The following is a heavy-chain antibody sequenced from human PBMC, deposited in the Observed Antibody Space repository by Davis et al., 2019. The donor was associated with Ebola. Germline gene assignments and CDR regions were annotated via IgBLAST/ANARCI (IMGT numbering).Heavy chain of an antibody. CDR2: IIPIFGTA. Sequence: SVKVSCNASGYTFTSYGISWVRQAPGQGLEWMGGIIPIFGTANYAQKFQGRVTITADESTSTAYMELSSLRSEDTAVYYCATHRLGYCSGGSCYNGFDPWGQGTLVTVSS. V-gene: IGHV1-69*13. D-gene: IGHD2-15*01. J-gene: IGHJ5*02. CDR3: ATHRLGYCSGGSCYNGFDP. CDR1: GYTFTSYG.